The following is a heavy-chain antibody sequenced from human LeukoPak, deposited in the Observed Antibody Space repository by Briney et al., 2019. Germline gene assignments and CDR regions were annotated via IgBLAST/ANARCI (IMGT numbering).Heavy chain of an antibody. CDR3: AREAAAGTDYYFDY. CDR1: GFTFSSYS. V-gene: IGHV3-21*01. CDR2: ISSSSSYI. Sequence: GGSLRLSCAASGFTFSSYSMNWVRQAPGKGLEWVSSISSSSSYIYYADSVKGRFTISRDNAKNSLYLQMNSLRAEDTAVYYCAREAAAGTDYYFDYWGQGTLVTVSS. J-gene: IGHJ4*02. D-gene: IGHD6-13*01.